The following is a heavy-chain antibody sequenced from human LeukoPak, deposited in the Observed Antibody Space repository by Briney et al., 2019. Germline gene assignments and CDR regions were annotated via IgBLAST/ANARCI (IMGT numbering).Heavy chain of an antibody. CDR2: IYPGDSDT. CDR1: GYSFTSYW. J-gene: IGHJ3*02. V-gene: IGHV5-51*01. Sequence: GESLKISCQGSGYSFTSYWIGWVRPMPGKGLEWMGIIYPGDSDTRYSPSFQGQVTISADKSISTAYLQWSSLKASDTAMYYCARPNRGYSYAGLDAFDIWGQGTMVTVSS. CDR3: ARPNRGYSYAGLDAFDI. D-gene: IGHD5-18*01.